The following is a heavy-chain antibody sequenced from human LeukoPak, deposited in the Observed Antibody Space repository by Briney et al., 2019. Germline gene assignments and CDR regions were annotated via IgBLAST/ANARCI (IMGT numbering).Heavy chain of an antibody. CDR1: GFTFSSYA. Sequence: GGSLRLSCAASGFTFSSYAMSWVRQAPGKGLEWVSAISGSGGSTYYADFVKGRFTISRDNSKNTLYLQMNSLRAEDTAVYYCANGGQYSSSWKAYYFDYWGQGTLVTVSS. D-gene: IGHD6-13*01. CDR2: ISGSGGST. V-gene: IGHV3-23*01. CDR3: ANGGQYSSSWKAYYFDY. J-gene: IGHJ4*02.